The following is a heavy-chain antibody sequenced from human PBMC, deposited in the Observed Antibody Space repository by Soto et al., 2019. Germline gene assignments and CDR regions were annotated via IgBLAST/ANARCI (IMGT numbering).Heavy chain of an antibody. Sequence: EVQLVESGGGLIQPGGSLRLSCAASGFTVSSNYMSWVRQAPGKGLEWVSVIYSGGSTYYADSVKVRFTISRDNSKNTLYLQMNSLRAEDTAVYYCARDRVESGYPEYCQHWGQGTLVTVSS. CDR3: ARDRVESGYPEYCQH. J-gene: IGHJ1*01. CDR1: GFTVSSNY. D-gene: IGHD3-22*01. V-gene: IGHV3-53*01. CDR2: IYSGGST.